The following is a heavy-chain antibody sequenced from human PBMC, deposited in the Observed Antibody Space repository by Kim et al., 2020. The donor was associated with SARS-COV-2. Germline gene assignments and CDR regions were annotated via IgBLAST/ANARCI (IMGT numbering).Heavy chain of an antibody. CDR3: AKDILVTSNDFWSGYTNSLDY. CDR2: ISWNSGSI. J-gene: IGHJ4*02. V-gene: IGHV3-9*01. CDR1: GFTFGDYA. Sequence: GGSLRLSCAASGFTFGDYAMHWVRQAPGKGLEWVSGISWNSGSIGYADSVKGRFTISRDNAKNSLYLQMNSLRAEDTALYYCAKDILVTSNDFWSGYTNSLDYWGQGTLFTVSS. D-gene: IGHD3-3*01.